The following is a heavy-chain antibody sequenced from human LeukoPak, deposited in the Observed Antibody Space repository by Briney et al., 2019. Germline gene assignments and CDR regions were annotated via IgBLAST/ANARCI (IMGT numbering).Heavy chain of an antibody. J-gene: IGHJ4*02. Sequence: ASVKVSCKASGYTFTSYDINWVRQATGQGLEWMGWMNPNSGNTGYAQKVQGRVTMTRNTSISTAYMELSSLRSEDTAVYYCARGLTMARGFFKIWGQGTLVTVSS. CDR2: MNPNSGNT. CDR3: ARGLTMARGFFKI. D-gene: IGHD3-10*01. V-gene: IGHV1-8*01. CDR1: GYTFTSYD.